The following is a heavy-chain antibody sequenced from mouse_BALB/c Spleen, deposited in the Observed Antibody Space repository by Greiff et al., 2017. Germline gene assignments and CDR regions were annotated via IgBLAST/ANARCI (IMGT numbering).Heavy chain of an antibody. J-gene: IGHJ4*01. Sequence: EVHLVESGGGLVKPGGSLKLSCAASGFTFSSYAMSWVRQTPEKRLEWVATISSGGSYTYYPDSVKGRFTISRDNAKNTLYLQMSSLRSEDTAMYYCARHGYDGYPYAMDYWGQGTSVTVSS. V-gene: IGHV5-9-3*01. CDR2: ISSGGSYT. D-gene: IGHD2-3*01. CDR3: ARHGYDGYPYAMDY. CDR1: GFTFSSYA.